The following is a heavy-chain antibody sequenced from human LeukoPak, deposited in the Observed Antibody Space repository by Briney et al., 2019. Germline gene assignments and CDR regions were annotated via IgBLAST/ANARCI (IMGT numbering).Heavy chain of an antibody. D-gene: IGHD2-2*01. V-gene: IGHV3-21*01. CDR1: GVTFSSYS. CDR2: ISSSSSYI. Sequence: GGSLRLSCAASGVTFSSYSMNWVRQAPGKGLEWVSSISSSSSYIYYADSVKGRFTISRDSAKNSLYLQMNSLRAEDTAVYYCARDLIRYCSSTSCYRDDAFDIWGQGTMVTVPS. J-gene: IGHJ3*02. CDR3: ARDLIRYCSSTSCYRDDAFDI.